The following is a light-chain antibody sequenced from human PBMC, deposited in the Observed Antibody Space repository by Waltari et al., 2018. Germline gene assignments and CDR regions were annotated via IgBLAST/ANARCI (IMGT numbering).Light chain of an antibody. Sequence: SYELTQPPSVSVSPGQTARITCSGDALPKQYVYWYQQKPGQTPVLIIYKDTERPSGIPERFSGSSSGSTVTLTISGAQVEDEGDYYCYSATDNNLRVFGGGTKLTVL. CDR2: KDT. CDR1: ALPKQY. CDR3: YSATDNNLRV. V-gene: IGLV3-27*01. J-gene: IGLJ3*02.